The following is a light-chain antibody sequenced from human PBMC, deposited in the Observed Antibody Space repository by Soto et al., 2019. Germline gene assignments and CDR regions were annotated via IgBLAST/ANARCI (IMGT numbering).Light chain of an antibody. V-gene: IGKV3-11*01. CDR2: DAS. CDR3: QHRSDWPT. CDR1: QSVSSY. J-gene: IGKJ4*01. Sequence: EIVLTQSPGTLSLSPGERATLSCRASQSVSSYLAWYQQEGGQAPRLLIYDASNRATGIPARFNGSGSGTDFTLTISSLEPEDFAVYYCQHRSDWPTFGGGTKV.